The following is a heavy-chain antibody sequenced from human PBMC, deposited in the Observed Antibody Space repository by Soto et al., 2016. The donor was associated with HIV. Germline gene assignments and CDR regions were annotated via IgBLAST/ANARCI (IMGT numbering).Heavy chain of an antibody. V-gene: IGHV3-11*05. CDR3: ARDPPPTYGSRYGMDV. J-gene: IGHJ6*02. D-gene: IGHD6-13*01. Sequence: VQLVESGGGLVQPGGSLRLSCAASGFTVNSNYLNWIRQAPGKGLEWISSIIYRDSDTYYLGSVKGRFIISRDSAKNSVSLQMNSLRAEDTAVYYCARDPPPTYGSRYGMDVWGRGTTVTVSS. CDR1: GFTVNSNY. CDR2: IIYRDSDT.